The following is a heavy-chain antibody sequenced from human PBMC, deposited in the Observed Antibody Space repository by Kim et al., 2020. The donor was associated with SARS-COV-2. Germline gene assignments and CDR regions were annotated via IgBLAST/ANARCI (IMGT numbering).Heavy chain of an antibody. CDR3: ARVQGYCSAGGSCFPFDC. Sequence: GGSLRLSCAASEFTFSNYWMTWIRQVPGKSLEWVANIKKDGSEKYYVDSVKGRFTISRDNAKNSLYLQMNSLRVEDTAVYYCARVQGYCSAGGSCFPFDCWGQGTLVTVSS. CDR1: EFTFSNYW. CDR2: IKKDGSEK. J-gene: IGHJ4*02. D-gene: IGHD2-15*01. V-gene: IGHV3-7*03.